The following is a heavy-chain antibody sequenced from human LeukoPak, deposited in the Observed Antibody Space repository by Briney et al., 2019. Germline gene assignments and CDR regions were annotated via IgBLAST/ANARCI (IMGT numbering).Heavy chain of an antibody. CDR2: IYHSGST. D-gene: IGHD6-19*01. V-gene: IGHV4-38-2*02. J-gene: IGHJ4*02. CDR3: ARVGGAVAGTNY. Sequence: SETLSLTCTVSGYSISSGYYWGWIRQPPGKGLEWIGSIYHSGSTYYNPSLKSRVTISVDTSKNQFSLKLSSVTAADTAVYYCARVGGAVAGTNYWGQGTLVTVSS. CDR1: GYSISSGYY.